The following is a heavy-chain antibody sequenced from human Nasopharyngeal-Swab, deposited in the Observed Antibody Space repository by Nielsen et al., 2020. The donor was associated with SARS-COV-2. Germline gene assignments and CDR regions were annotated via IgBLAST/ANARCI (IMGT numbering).Heavy chain of an antibody. CDR1: GFTFSSYG. V-gene: IGHV3-33*01. CDR3: ARGYCTGGVCYSRSGWFDP. J-gene: IGHJ5*02. D-gene: IGHD2-8*02. CDR2: IWYDGSNK. Sequence: GESLKISCAASGFTFSSYGLHWGRQAPGKGLEWVAVIWYDGSNKYYADSVKGRFTISRDNSKNTLYLQMNSLRAEDTAVYYCARGYCTGGVCYSRSGWFDPWGQGTLVTVSS.